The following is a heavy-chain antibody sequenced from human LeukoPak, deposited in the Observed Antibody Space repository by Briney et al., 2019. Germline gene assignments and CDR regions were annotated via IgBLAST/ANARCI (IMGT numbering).Heavy chain of an antibody. J-gene: IGHJ4*02. D-gene: IGHD1-26*01. Sequence: GGSLRLSCAASGFTFSSYWMHWVRQAPGKGLVWVSRINDDATSTSYADSVKGRFTISRDNAKNTLYLQMNSLRAEDTAVYYCATTGSGSYYDYWGQGTLVTVSS. CDR3: ATTGSGSYYDY. V-gene: IGHV3-74*01. CDR1: GFTFSSYW. CDR2: INDDATST.